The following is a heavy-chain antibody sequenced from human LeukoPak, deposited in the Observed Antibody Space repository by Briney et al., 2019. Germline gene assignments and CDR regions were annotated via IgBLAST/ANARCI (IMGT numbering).Heavy chain of an antibody. CDR3: APGRGDY. J-gene: IGHJ4*02. CDR1: GFIFRNYP. Sequence: GRSLRLSCVGSGFIFRNYPMYWVRQAPGKGLEWVAVISYDGNTQYYADSVKGRFTLSRDNSKNTLFLQMNSLRAEDTAVYYCAPGRGDYWGQGTLVTVSS. V-gene: IGHV3-30*04. CDR2: ISYDGNTQ.